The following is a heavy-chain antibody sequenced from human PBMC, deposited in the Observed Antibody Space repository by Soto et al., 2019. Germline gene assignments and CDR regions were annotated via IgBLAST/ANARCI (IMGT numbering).Heavy chain of an antibody. CDR3: ARRGVVAATSWPLVPQGMDV. CDR2: INPSGGST. CDR1: GYTFTSYY. Sequence: ASVKVSCKASGYTFTSYYMHWVRQAPGQGLEWMGIINPSGGSTSYAQKFQGRVTMTRDTSTSTVYMELSSLRSEDTAVYYCARRGVVAATSWPLVPQGMDVWGQGTTVTVSS. J-gene: IGHJ6*02. V-gene: IGHV1-46*01. D-gene: IGHD2-15*01.